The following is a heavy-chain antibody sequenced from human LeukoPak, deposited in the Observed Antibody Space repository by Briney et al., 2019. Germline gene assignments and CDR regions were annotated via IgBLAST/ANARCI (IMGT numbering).Heavy chain of an antibody. CDR3: ARDRSIYSAFDI. V-gene: IGHV1-2*06. D-gene: IGHD6-6*01. CDR2: INPNSGGT. J-gene: IGHJ3*02. Sequence: ASVKVSCKASGYTFTGYYMHWVRQAPGQGLEWMGRINPNSGGTNYAQKFQGRVTMTRDTSISTAYMELSRLRSDDTAVYYCARDRSIYSAFDIWDQGTMVTVSS. CDR1: GYTFTGYY.